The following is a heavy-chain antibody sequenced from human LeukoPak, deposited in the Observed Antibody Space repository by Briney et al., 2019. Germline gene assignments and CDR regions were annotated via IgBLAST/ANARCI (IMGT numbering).Heavy chain of an antibody. D-gene: IGHD3-22*01. V-gene: IGHV1-2*06. Sequence: ASVKVSCKASGYTFTGYYMHWVRQAPGQGLEWMGRINPNSGGTNYAQKFQGRVTMTRDTSISTAYTELSRLRSDDTAVYYCARPRYDSSGYRRYYFDYWGQGTLVTVSS. CDR1: GYTFTGYY. CDR2: INPNSGGT. CDR3: ARPRYDSSGYRRYYFDY. J-gene: IGHJ4*02.